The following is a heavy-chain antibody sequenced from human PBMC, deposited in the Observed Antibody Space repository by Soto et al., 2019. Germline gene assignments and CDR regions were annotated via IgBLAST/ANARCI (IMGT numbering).Heavy chain of an antibody. CDR2: ISSSSSYI. D-gene: IGHD6-13*01. CDR3: ASTRHSSSWYREDY. CDR1: GFTFSSYS. Sequence: GGSLRLSCAASGFTFSSYSMNWVRQAPGKGLEWVSSISSSSSYIYYADSVKGRFTISRDNAKNSLYLQMNSLRAEDTAVYYCASTRHSSSWYREDYWGQGTLVTVSS. J-gene: IGHJ4*02. V-gene: IGHV3-21*01.